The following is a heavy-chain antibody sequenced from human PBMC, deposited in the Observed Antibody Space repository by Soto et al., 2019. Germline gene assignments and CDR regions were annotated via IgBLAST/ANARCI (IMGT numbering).Heavy chain of an antibody. CDR3: ARTMVRGENYYGMDV. CDR1: GGSISSSNW. V-gene: IGHV4-4*02. Sequence: PSETLSLTCAVSGGSISSSNWWSWVRQPPGKGLEWIGEIYHSGSTNYNPSLKSRVTISVDKSKNQFSLKLSSVTAADTAVYYCARTMVRGENYYGMDVWGQGTTVTVSS. D-gene: IGHD3-10*01. CDR2: IYHSGST. J-gene: IGHJ6*02.